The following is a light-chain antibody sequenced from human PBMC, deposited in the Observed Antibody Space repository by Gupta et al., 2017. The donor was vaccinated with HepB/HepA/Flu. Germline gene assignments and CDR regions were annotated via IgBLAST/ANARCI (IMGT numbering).Light chain of an antibody. V-gene: IGLV1-44*01. CDR1: SSNVGGNP. CDR2: SNN. J-gene: IGLJ3*02. Sequence: QSVLTQPPSASGSPGQRVTISCSGSSSNVGGNPVNWYQQLPGTAPKLVIYSNNQRPSGVPDRFSGSKSGTSASLAISGLQSEDEGDYYCAAWEGSLNGWVFGGGTKVTVL. CDR3: AAWEGSLNGWV.